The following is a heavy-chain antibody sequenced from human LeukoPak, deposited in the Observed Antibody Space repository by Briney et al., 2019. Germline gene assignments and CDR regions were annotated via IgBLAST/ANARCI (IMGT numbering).Heavy chain of an antibody. CDR2: IWYDGSNK. D-gene: IGHD3-3*01. CDR3: VCGYYTPRYYGMDV. V-gene: IGHV3-33*01. J-gene: IGHJ6*02. Sequence: GGSLRLSCAASGFTFSSYGMHWVRRAPGKGLEWVAVIWYDGSNKYYADSVKGRFTISRDNSKNTLYLQMNSLRAEDTAVYYCVCGYYTPRYYGMDVWGQGTTVTVSS. CDR1: GFTFSSYG.